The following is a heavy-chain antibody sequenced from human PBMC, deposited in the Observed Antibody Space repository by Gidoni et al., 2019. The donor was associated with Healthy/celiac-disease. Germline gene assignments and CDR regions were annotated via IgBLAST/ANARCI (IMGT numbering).Heavy chain of an antibody. CDR2: ISGSGGST. D-gene: IGHD1-26*01. J-gene: IGHJ4*02. CDR1: GFPFRSYA. CDR3: AKAGGSYSSLVRDFDY. Sequence: EVQLLESGGGLVQPGGSLRLSCAASGFPFRSYAMSWVRQAPGKGLEWVSAISGSGGSTYYADSVKGRFTISRDNSKNTLYLQMNSLRAEDTAVYYCAKAGGSYSSLVRDFDYWGQGTLVTVSS. V-gene: IGHV3-23*01.